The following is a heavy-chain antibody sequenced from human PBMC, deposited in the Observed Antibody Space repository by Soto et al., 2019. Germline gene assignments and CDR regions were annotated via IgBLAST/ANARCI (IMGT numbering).Heavy chain of an antibody. CDR3: ARGSNILTGYYFLNWFDP. D-gene: IGHD3-9*01. CDR1: GGSFSGYY. J-gene: IGHJ5*02. V-gene: IGHV4-34*01. Sequence: SETLSLTCAVYGGSFSGYYWSWIRQPPGKGLEWIGEINHSGSTNYNPSLKSRVTISVDTSKNQFSLKLSSVTAADTAVYYCARGSNILTGYYFLNWFDPWGQGTLVTFSS. CDR2: INHSGST.